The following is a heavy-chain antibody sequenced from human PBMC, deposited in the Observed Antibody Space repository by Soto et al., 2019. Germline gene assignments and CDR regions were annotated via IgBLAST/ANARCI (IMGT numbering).Heavy chain of an antibody. J-gene: IGHJ4*02. D-gene: IGHD2-21*02. V-gene: IGHV1-46*01. Sequence: QVQLMQSGAEVKKPGASVKVSCKASGDTFTDYYIHWVRQAPGQGLEWMGTVNPSGGHTTYAQHFLGRVTMTRDTATSTLYIELTSLTSDDTAIYYFARGGHVVVVTAALDYWGQGTLVTVSS. CDR3: ARGGHVVVVTAALDY. CDR1: GDTFTDYY. CDR2: VNPSGGHT.